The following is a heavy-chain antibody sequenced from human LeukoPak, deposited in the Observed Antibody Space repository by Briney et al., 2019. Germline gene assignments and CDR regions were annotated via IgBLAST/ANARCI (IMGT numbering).Heavy chain of an antibody. CDR2: INTNTGNP. Sequence: GASVKVSCKASGYTFTSYAMNWVRQAPGQGLEWMGWINTNTGNPTYAQGFTGRFVFSLDTSVSTAYLQISSLKAEDTAVYYCARGIGYYYDSSGYHLKTWGQGTLVTVSS. D-gene: IGHD3-22*01. CDR1: GYTFTSYA. V-gene: IGHV7-4-1*02. J-gene: IGHJ4*02. CDR3: ARGIGYYYDSSGYHLKT.